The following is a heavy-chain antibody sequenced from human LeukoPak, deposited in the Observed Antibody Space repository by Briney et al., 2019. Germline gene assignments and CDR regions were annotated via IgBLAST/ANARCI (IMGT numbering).Heavy chain of an antibody. CDR1: GFTFSSYA. J-gene: IGHJ3*02. V-gene: IGHV3-23*01. D-gene: IGHD3-22*01. Sequence: GGSLRLSCAASGFTFSSYAMSWVRQAPGKGLEWVSAISGSGGSTYYADSVKGRFTISRDNSKNTLYLQMNSLRAEDTAVYYCARVSPPYYYDSSGYYYSAFDIWGQGTMVTVSS. CDR3: ARVSPPYYYDSSGYYYSAFDI. CDR2: ISGSGGST.